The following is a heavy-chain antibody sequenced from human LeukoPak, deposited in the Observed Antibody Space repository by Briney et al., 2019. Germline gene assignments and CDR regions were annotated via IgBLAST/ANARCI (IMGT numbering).Heavy chain of an antibody. CDR3: ARDLEDIVVVPAD. D-gene: IGHD2-2*01. V-gene: IGHV7-4-1*02. CDR2: INTNTGNP. CDR1: GYTFTSYA. Sequence: VASVKVSCKASGYTFTSYAMNWVRQAPGQGLEWMGWINTNTGNPTYAQGFTGRFVISLDTSVSTAYLQISSLKAEDTAVYYCARDLEDIVVVPADWGQGTLVTVSS. J-gene: IGHJ4*02.